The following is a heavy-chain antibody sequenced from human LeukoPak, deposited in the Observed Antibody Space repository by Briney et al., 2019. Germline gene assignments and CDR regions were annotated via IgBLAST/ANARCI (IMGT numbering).Heavy chain of an antibody. CDR2: IYYSGST. D-gene: IGHD2-2*01. Sequence: SQTLSLTCTVSGGSISSGDYYWSWIRQPPGKGLEWIVYIYYSGSTYYNPSLKSRVTISVDTSKNQFSLKLSSVTAADTAVYYCARSLGSTRYYYYYYGMDVWGQGTTVTVSS. CDR1: GGSISSGDYY. V-gene: IGHV4-30-4*01. CDR3: ARSLGSTRYYYYYYGMDV. J-gene: IGHJ6*02.